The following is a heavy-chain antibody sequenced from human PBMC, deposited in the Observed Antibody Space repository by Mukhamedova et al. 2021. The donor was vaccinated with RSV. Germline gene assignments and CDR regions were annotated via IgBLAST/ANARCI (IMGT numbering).Heavy chain of an antibody. J-gene: IGHJ4*02. V-gene: IGHV1-18*01. Sequence: GLEWMGWISAYNGNTNYAQKLQGRVTMTTDTSTSTAYMELRSLRSDDTAVYYCARAGGSIAVAGTRGVFDYWGQQTRVTVS. D-gene: IGHD6-19*01. CDR2: ISAYNGNT. CDR3: ARAGGSIAVAGTRGVFDY.